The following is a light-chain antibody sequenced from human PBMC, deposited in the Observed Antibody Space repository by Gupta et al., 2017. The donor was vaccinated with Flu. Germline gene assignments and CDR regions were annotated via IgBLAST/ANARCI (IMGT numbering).Light chain of an antibody. Sequence: DIQMTPSPSTLSASVGDRVTIACRASESISGWLAWYQQKPGKAPKLLIYKTSGLEDGVPSRFSGSGSGTEFSLTISSLQPDDFATYYCQQYDTYSWTFGQGTXVEIK. CDR3: QQYDTYSWT. CDR1: ESISGW. CDR2: KTS. V-gene: IGKV1-5*03. J-gene: IGKJ1*01.